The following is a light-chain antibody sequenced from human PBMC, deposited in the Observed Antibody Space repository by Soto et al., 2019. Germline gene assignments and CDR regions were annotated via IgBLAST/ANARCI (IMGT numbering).Light chain of an antibody. J-gene: IGLJ2*01. Sequence: QSVLTQPASVSGSPGQSITISCTGTSSDFYVSWYQHHPGKAPKLMIYEVNNRPSGVSGRFSGSKSGNTASLTISGLQAEDEADYYCSSYTTSSPVFGGGTKVTVL. V-gene: IGLV2-14*01. CDR3: SSYTTSSPV. CDR1: SSDFY. CDR2: EVN.